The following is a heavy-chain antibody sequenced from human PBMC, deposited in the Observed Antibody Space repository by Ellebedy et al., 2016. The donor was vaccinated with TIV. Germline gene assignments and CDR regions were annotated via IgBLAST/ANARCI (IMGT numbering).Heavy chain of an antibody. D-gene: IGHD4/OR15-4a*01. CDR1: GGSISSGGYS. CDR3: ARVDYGANFGLFDY. CDR2: IYHSGST. J-gene: IGHJ4*02. Sequence: MPSETLSLTCTVSGGSISSGGYSWSWIRQPPGKGLEWIGYIYHSGSTYYNPSLKSRVTISVDRSKNQFSLKLSSVTAADTAVYYCARVDYGANFGLFDYWGQGTLVTVSS. V-gene: IGHV4-30-2*01.